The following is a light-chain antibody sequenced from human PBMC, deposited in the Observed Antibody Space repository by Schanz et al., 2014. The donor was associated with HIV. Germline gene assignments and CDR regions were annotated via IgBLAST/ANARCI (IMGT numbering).Light chain of an antibody. CDR2: DVS. CDR1: SSDVGNYNY. J-gene: IGLJ2*01. Sequence: QSALTQPASVSGSPGQSITISCTGTSSDVGNYNYVSWYQQHPGKAPKLMIYDVSNRPSGVSNRFSGSKSGNTASLTISGLQPEDEADYYCSSYTTSSTLVFGGGTKLTVL. V-gene: IGLV2-14*01. CDR3: SSYTTSSTLV.